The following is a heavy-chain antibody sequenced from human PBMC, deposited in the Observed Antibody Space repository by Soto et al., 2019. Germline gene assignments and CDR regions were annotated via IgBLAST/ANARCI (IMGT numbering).Heavy chain of an antibody. Sequence: QVHLVQSGAEVKKPGASVKVSCKGSGYGFTTYGITWVRQAPGQGLEWMAWISAHNGNTDHAQNLQGRVTVTRDTSTSTAYMELRRLRYDDTAMYYCARGRDGDYWGQGALVTVSS. CDR2: ISAHNGNT. D-gene: IGHD6-6*01. J-gene: IGHJ4*02. V-gene: IGHV1-18*01. CDR1: GYGFTTYG. CDR3: ARGRDGDY.